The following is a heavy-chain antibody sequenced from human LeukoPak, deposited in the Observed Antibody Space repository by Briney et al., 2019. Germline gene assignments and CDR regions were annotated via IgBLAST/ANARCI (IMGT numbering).Heavy chain of an antibody. V-gene: IGHV4-39*01. CDR3: ARYDSGGFYRNFDY. Sequence: SETLSLTCTVSSGSISSSSYYWSWIRQPPGKGLEWIGNFYYSGSTYYNPSLKSRVTISVDTSQSQFSLRLSSVTAADTAVYYCARYDSGGFYRNFDYWGQGTLVTVSS. D-gene: IGHD3-22*01. CDR1: SGSISSSSYY. CDR2: FYYSGST. J-gene: IGHJ4*02.